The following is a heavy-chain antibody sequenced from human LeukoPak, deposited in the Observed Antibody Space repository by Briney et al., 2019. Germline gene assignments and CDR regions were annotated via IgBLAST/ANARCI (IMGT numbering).Heavy chain of an antibody. CDR1: GGSISSYY. V-gene: IGHV4-4*07. CDR2: IYTSGST. J-gene: IGHJ5*02. Sequence: PSETLSLTCTVSGGSISSYYWSWIRQPAGKGLEWIGRIYTSGSTNYNPSLKSRVTMSVDTSKNQFSLKLSSVPAADTAVYYCARDRYIYYGPNWFDPWGQGTLVTVSS. D-gene: IGHD3-10*01. CDR3: ARDRYIYYGPNWFDP.